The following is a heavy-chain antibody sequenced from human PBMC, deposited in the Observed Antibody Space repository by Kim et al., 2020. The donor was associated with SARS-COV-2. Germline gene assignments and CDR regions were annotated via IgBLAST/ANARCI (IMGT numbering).Heavy chain of an antibody. D-gene: IGHD6-13*01. Sequence: ASVKVSCKASGYTFTSYGISWVRQAPGQGLEWMGWISAYNGNTNYAQKLQGRVTMTTDTSTSTAYMELRSLRSDDTAVYYCARDWRSPNRPHYYYYGMDVWGQGTTVTVSS. CDR3: ARDWRSPNRPHYYYYGMDV. CDR2: ISAYNGNT. V-gene: IGHV1-18*01. CDR1: GYTFTSYG. J-gene: IGHJ6*02.